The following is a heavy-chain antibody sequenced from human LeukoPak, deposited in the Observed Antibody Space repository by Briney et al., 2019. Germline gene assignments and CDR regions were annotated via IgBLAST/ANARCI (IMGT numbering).Heavy chain of an antibody. D-gene: IGHD6-13*01. J-gene: IGHJ4*02. Sequence: SQTLSLTCAVYGGSFSGYYWTWIRQPPGKGLEWIGEINHSGSTNYNPSLGSRVTMSVDTSKNQFSLRLSSVTAADTAMYYCAREGGSSSSLDSWGQGTLVTVSS. V-gene: IGHV4-34*01. CDR3: AREGGSSSSLDS. CDR2: INHSGST. CDR1: GGSFSGYY.